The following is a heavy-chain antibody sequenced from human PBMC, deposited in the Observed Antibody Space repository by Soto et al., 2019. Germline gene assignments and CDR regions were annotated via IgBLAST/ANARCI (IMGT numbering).Heavy chain of an antibody. CDR3: VRADPYRYFDWLLYSY. J-gene: IGHJ4*02. D-gene: IGHD3-9*01. CDR2: IYYSGSI. CDR1: GGSISSYY. V-gene: IGHV4-59*01. Sequence: PSETLSLTCTVSGGSISSYYWSWIRQPPGKGLEWIGYIYYSGSINYNPSLKSRVTISVDTSKNQFSLKLSSVTAADTVVFYCVRADPYRYFDWLLYSYWGQGTLVTVSS.